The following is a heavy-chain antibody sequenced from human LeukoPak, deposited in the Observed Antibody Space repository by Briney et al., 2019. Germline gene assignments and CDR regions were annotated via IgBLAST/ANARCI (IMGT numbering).Heavy chain of an antibody. J-gene: IGHJ5*02. CDR3: ARGVGGHSGYGDWFDP. Sequence: ASVTVSCKASGYSFSGYYMHWVRQAPGQGLEWMGWSNPNSGGTKYAQNFQGRVSMTSDTSISTAYMELRRLRSDDTAVYYCARGVGGHSGYGDWFDPWGQGTLVTVSS. V-gene: IGHV1-2*02. D-gene: IGHD5-12*01. CDR2: SNPNSGGT. CDR1: GYSFSGYY.